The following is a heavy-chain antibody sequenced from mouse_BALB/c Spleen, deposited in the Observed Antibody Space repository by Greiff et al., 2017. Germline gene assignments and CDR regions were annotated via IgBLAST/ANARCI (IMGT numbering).Heavy chain of an antibody. Sequence: EVMLVESGGGLVKPGGSLKISCAASGFTFSSYAMSWVRQSPEKRLEWVAEISSGGSYTYSPDTVTGRVTLSRDKTQNTLYLERSGLRSEDTAMYYCARVYYYGSSAYWCFDVWGAGTTVTVSS. V-gene: IGHV5-9-4*01. CDR3: ARVYYYGSSAYWCFDV. CDR2: ISSGGSYT. CDR1: GFTFSSYA. D-gene: IGHD1-1*01. J-gene: IGHJ1*01.